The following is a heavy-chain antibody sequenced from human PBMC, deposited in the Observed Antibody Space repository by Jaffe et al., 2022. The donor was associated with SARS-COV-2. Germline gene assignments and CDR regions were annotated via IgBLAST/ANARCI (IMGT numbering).Heavy chain of an antibody. D-gene: IGHD3-22*01. J-gene: IGHJ6*02. CDR3: ARDRHYYDSSGYQTGYYYYGMDV. CDR2: ISYDGSNK. CDR1: GFTFSSYA. V-gene: IGHV3-30-3*01. Sequence: QVQLVESGGGVVQPGRSLRLSCAASGFTFSSYAMHWVRQAPGKGLEWVAVISYDGSNKYYADSVKGRFTISRDNSKNTLYLQMNSLRAEDTAVYYCARDRHYYDSSGYQTGYYYYGMDVWGQGTTVTVSS.